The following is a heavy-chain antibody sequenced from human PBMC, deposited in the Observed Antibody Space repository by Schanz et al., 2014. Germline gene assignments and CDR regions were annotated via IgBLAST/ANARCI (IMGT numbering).Heavy chain of an antibody. CDR3: AKVDRTRYYAMDV. D-gene: IGHD3-9*01. V-gene: IGHV1-69*02. CDR2: IIPILGIT. Sequence: QVQLVQSGAEVMKPGSSVKVSCKASGGTFSSSTLTWVRQAPGQGLEWMGRIIPILGITNVAQTFQDRVTITADKSTSTVYMEVSGLRSEDTAVYYCAKVDRTRYYAMDVWGQGTTVTVSS. CDR1: GGTFSSST. J-gene: IGHJ6*02.